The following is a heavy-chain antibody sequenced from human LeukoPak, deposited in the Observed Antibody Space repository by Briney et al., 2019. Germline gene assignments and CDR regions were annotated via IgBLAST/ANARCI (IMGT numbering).Heavy chain of an antibody. J-gene: IGHJ6*03. D-gene: IGHD6-13*01. CDR2: IIPIFGTA. V-gene: IGHV1-69*06. Sequence: GASVKVSCKASGYTFTSYAMNWVRQAPGQGLEWMGGIIPIFGTANYAQKFQGRVTITADKSTSTAYMELSSLRSEDTAVYYCARGAAAEVNYYYYMDVWGKGTTVTVSS. CDR3: ARGAAAEVNYYYYMDV. CDR1: GYTFTSYA.